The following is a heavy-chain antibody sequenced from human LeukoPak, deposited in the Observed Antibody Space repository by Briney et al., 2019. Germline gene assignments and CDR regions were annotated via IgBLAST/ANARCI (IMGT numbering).Heavy chain of an antibody. J-gene: IGHJ3*01. CDR3: ARDDYGVFDAFDV. CDR1: GGSISSHY. Sequence: SETLSLTCTVSGGSISSHYWSWIRQPPGKGLEWIGYIYNSGSTNYNPSLKSRVTISLDTSKNQFSLHLTSVPAADTAVYFCARDDYGVFDAFDVWGQGTVVTVSS. CDR2: IYNSGST. D-gene: IGHD3-16*01. V-gene: IGHV4-59*08.